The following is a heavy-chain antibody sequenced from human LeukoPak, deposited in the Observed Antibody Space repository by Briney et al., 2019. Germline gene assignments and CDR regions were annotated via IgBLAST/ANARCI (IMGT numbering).Heavy chain of an antibody. J-gene: IGHJ5*02. V-gene: IGHV1-18*01. D-gene: IGHD6-13*01. Sequence: ASVKVSCKASGYTFTSYGISWVRQAPGQGLEWMGWISAYNGNTNYAQKLQGRVTMTTDTSTSTAYMELRSLRSDDTAVYYCASVRIAAASTRGPGSNWFDPWGQGTLVTVSS. CDR1: GYTFTSYG. CDR2: ISAYNGNT. CDR3: ASVRIAAASTRGPGSNWFDP.